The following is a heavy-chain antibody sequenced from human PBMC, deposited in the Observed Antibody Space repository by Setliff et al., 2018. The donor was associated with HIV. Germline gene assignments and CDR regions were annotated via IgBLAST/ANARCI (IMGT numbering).Heavy chain of an antibody. CDR1: GFSFSSYS. J-gene: IGHJ6*04. CDR2: IRSSSSAM. CDR3: VKEGYSSVSGAYMDV. D-gene: IGHD6-19*01. V-gene: IGHV3-48*01. Sequence: SGGSLRLSCAASGFSFSSYSMNWVRQAPGKGLEWVSYIRSSSSAMYYADSVKGRFTISRDNAKDSLYLQMNSLRAEDTALYYCVKEGYSSVSGAYMDVWGKGTTVTVSS.